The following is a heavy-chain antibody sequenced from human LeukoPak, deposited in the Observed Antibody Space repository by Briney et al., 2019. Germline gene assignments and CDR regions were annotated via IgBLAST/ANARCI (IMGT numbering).Heavy chain of an antibody. CDR1: GYTFTGYY. D-gene: IGHD3-3*01. J-gene: IGHJ4*02. Sequence: ASVKVSCKASGYTFTGYYMHWVRQAPGQGLEWMGWINPNSGGTNYAQKFQGRVTVTSDTSISTAYMELSRLRSDDNAVYYCTRGYYDFWSGYYNPYYYFDFWGQGTLVTVSS. V-gene: IGHV1-2*02. CDR3: TRGYYDFWSGYYNPYYYFDF. CDR2: INPNSGGT.